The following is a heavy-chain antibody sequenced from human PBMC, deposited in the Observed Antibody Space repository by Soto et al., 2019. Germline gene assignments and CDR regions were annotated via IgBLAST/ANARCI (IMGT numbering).Heavy chain of an antibody. J-gene: IGHJ4*02. D-gene: IGHD3-22*01. Sequence: GESLKISCKGSGSSFAGYWITWVRQKPGKGLEWMGRIDPSDSQTYYSPSFRGHVTISVTKSITTVFLQWSSLRASDTAMYYCARQIYDSDTGPNFQYYFDSWGQGTRVTVSS. V-gene: IGHV5-10-1*01. CDR2: IDPSDSQT. CDR3: ARQIYDSDTGPNFQYYFDS. CDR1: GSSFAGYW.